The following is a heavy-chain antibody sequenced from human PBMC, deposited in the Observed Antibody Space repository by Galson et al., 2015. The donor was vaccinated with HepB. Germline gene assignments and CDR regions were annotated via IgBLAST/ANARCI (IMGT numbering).Heavy chain of an antibody. D-gene: IGHD2/OR15-2a*01. J-gene: IGHJ6*02. V-gene: IGHV4-39*01. CDR3: ARSDCVSTTCHYFHGVDV. Sequence: ETLSLTCTVSGGSISSSSYYWGWIRQPPGKGLEWIGSIHYSGSAHYNPSLKSRVTISVDTSKNQFSLKLSSVTAADTAVYYCARSDCVSTTCHYFHGVDVWGQGTTVSVSS. CDR2: IHYSGSA. CDR1: GGSISSSSYY.